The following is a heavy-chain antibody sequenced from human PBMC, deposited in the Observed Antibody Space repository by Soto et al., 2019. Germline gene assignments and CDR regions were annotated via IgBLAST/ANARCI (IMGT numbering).Heavy chain of an antibody. CDR3: AREEGYYDSSGYHKPNAFDI. J-gene: IGHJ3*02. Sequence: SETLSLTCTVSGGSISSYYWSWIRQPPGKGLEWIGYIYYSGSTNYNPSLKSRVTISVDTSKNQFSLKLSSVTAADTAVYYCAREEGYYDSSGYHKPNAFDILGQGTMVTVSS. V-gene: IGHV4-59*01. D-gene: IGHD3-22*01. CDR1: GGSISSYY. CDR2: IYYSGST.